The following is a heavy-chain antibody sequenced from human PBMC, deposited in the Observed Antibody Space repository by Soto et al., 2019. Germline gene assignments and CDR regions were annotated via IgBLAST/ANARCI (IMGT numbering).Heavy chain of an antibody. CDR3: ARDLAADDLRDYYGMDV. CDR2: IYYSGST. V-gene: IGHV4-31*03. J-gene: IGHJ6*02. D-gene: IGHD1-1*01. Sequence: PSETLSLTCTVSGGSISSGGYYWSWIRQHPGKGLEWIGYIYYSGSTYYNPSLKSRVTISVDTSKNQFSLKLSSVTAADTAVYYCARDLAADDLRDYYGMDVWGQGTTVTVSS. CDR1: GGSISSGGYY.